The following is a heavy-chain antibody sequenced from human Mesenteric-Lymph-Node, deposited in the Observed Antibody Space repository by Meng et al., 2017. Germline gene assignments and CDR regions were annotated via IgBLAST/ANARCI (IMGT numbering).Heavy chain of an antibody. CDR2: INHSGST. Sequence: SETLSLTCAVYGGSFSGYYWSWIRQPPGKGLEWIGEINHSGSTNYNPSLKSRVTISVDTSKNQFSLKLSSVTAADTAVYYCARGIYYDFWSGNNWFDPWGQGTLVTVSS. CDR3: ARGIYYDFWSGNNWFDP. CDR1: GGSFSGYY. D-gene: IGHD3-3*01. V-gene: IGHV4-34*01. J-gene: IGHJ5*02.